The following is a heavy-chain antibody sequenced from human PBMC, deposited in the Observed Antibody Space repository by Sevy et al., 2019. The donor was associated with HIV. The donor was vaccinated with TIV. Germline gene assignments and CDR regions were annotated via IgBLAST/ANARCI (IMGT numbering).Heavy chain of an antibody. CDR1: GFTFSNAW. CDR2: IKSKTDGGTT. V-gene: IGHV3-15*01. CDR3: TTDTGISDYDFWSGRDDTFDN. Sequence: GGSLRLSCAASGFTFSNAWMSWVRQAPGKGLEWVGRIKSKTDGGTTDYAAPVKGRFTISTDESKNTRYLQMNSLKTEETSVYYCTTDTGISDYDFWSGRDDTFDNWGQGTMGTVSS. D-gene: IGHD3-3*01. J-gene: IGHJ3*02.